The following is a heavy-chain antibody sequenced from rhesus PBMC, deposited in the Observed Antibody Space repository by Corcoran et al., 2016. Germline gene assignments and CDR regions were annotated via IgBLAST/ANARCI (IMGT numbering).Heavy chain of an antibody. CDR3: TADGSIYGSVDF. V-gene: IGHV3-16*01. CDR1: GLTFSNYW. D-gene: IGHD4-29*01. CDR2: IKNQSDGGTA. Sequence: EVQLVASGGALVQAGGSLRLSCAASGLTFSNYWMNWVRQAPGKGLEWVGFIKNQSDGGTAEYAESVKVRFTSTRDQSRHTLYLQMNSLKTYDTAFYYCTADGSIYGSVDFWVRGVLVTVSS. J-gene: IGHJ5-2*02.